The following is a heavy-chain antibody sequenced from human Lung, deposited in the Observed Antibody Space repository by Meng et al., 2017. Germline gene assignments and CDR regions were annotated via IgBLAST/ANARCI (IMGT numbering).Heavy chain of an antibody. D-gene: IGHD3-9*01. J-gene: IGHJ4*02. CDR1: GFTFSSYN. CDR3: ARDADWVIFDH. CDR2: INTDASIT. Sequence: GGSLRLSCAASGFTFSSYNMHWVRQTSGEGLVWVSRINTDASITTYADSVKGRFTISRDDAKNTVYLQMNSLRAEDTAVYYCARDADWVIFDHWGQGALVTVSS. V-gene: IGHV3-74*03.